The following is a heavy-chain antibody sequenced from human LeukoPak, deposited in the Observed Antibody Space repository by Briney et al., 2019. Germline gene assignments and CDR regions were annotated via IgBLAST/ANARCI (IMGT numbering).Heavy chain of an antibody. V-gene: IGHV3-9*01. Sequence: GGSLRLSCAASGFTFDDYAMHWVRQAPGKGLEWVSGISWNSGSIGYADSVEGRFTISRDNAKNSLYLQMNSLRAEDTALYYCAKDGGRDGYNTSPDYWGQGTLVTVSS. CDR3: AKDGGRDGYNTSPDY. D-gene: IGHD5-24*01. J-gene: IGHJ4*02. CDR1: GFTFDDYA. CDR2: ISWNSGSI.